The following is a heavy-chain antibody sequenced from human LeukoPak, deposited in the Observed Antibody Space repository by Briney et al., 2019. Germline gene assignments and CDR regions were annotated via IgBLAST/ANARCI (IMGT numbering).Heavy chain of an antibody. CDR2: IYHSGNT. Sequence: SETLSLTCAVSGYSISSGYYWGWIRQPPGKGLEWIGSIYHSGNTYYNPSLKSRVTISVDTSKNQFSLRLSSVTAADTAVDYCARQASWSTSGGNWFDPWGQGTLVTVSS. J-gene: IGHJ5*02. V-gene: IGHV4-38-2*01. CDR3: ARQASWSTSGGNWFDP. D-gene: IGHD3-3*01. CDR1: GYSISSGYY.